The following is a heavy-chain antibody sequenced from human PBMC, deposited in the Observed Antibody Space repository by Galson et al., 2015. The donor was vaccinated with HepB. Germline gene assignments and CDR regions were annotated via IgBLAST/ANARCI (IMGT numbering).Heavy chain of an antibody. D-gene: IGHD4-23*01. J-gene: IGHJ6*02. V-gene: IGHV1-24*01. CDR2: YDPEEGET. Sequence: SVQVSCKVIGDSLNAVAIHWVRQTPTKGLEWVGGYDPEEGETVYAEEFQGRVTMTEDTTTDTAYIELSSLRSEDTALFYCATDTDGGSYAYGMDVWGQGTTVTVSS. CDR1: GDSLNAVA. CDR3: ATDTDGGSYAYGMDV.